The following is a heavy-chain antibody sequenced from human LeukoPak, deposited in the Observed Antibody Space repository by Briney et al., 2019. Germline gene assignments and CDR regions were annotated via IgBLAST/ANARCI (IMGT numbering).Heavy chain of an antibody. J-gene: IGHJ4*02. D-gene: IGHD3-10*01. Sequence: SETLSLTCTVSGGSISTYYWSWIRQPPGKGLEWIGYIYYSGSTNYNPSLKSRVTISVDTSKNQFSLKLSSVTAADTAVYYCARGFGREYNFAKYWGQGTLLTVSS. CDR2: IYYSGST. CDR1: GGSISTYY. CDR3: ARGFGREYNFAKY. V-gene: IGHV4-59*01.